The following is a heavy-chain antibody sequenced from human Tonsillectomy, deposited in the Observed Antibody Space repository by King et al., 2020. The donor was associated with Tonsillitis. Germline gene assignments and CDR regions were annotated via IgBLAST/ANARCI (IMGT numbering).Heavy chain of an antibody. Sequence: QLVQSGAEVKKPGASVKVSCKASGYTFTGYYMHWVRQAPGQGLEWMGWINPNSGGTNFAQKFQGRVTMTRDTSFPTAYMELSSLRSDDTAVYYCARCSSGWYNWFDPWGQGTLVTVSS. CDR1: GYTFTGYY. CDR3: ARCSSGWYNWFDP. CDR2: INPNSGGT. D-gene: IGHD6-19*01. J-gene: IGHJ5*02. V-gene: IGHV1-2*02.